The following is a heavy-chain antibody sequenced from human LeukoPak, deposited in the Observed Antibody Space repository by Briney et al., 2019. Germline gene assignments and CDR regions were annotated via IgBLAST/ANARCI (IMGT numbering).Heavy chain of an antibody. CDR3: ARGSYYYGSGSWEYYFDY. CDR1: GGSISSHY. D-gene: IGHD3-10*01. Sequence: PSETLSLTCTVSGGSISSHYWSWIRQPPGKGLEWIGYIYYSGSTNYNPSLKSRVIISVDTSKNQFSLKLSSVTAADTAVYYCARGSYYYGSGSWEYYFDYWGQGTLVTVSS. V-gene: IGHV4-59*11. J-gene: IGHJ4*02. CDR2: IYYSGST.